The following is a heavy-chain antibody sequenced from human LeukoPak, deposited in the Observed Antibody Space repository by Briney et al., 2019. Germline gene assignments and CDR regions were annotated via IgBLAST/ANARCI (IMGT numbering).Heavy chain of an antibody. Sequence: SETLSLTCTVSGGSISSYYWSWIRQPPGKGLEWIGYIYYSGSTNYNPSLKSRVTMSVDTSKNQFSLKLSSVTAADTAVYYCARETLEYSSSYWGQGTLVTVSS. CDR1: GGSISSYY. CDR3: ARETLEYSSSY. CDR2: IYYSGST. D-gene: IGHD6-6*01. V-gene: IGHV4-59*12. J-gene: IGHJ4*02.